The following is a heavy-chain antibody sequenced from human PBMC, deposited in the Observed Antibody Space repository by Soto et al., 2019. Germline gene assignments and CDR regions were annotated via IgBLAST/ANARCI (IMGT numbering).Heavy chain of an antibody. Sequence: ASVKVSCKASGYTFTSYDINWVRQATGQGLEWMGWMNPNSGNTGYAQKFQGRVTMTRNTSISTAYMELSSLRSEDTAVYYCARGRPRSYCSGGSCDDAFDIWGQGTMVTVSS. J-gene: IGHJ3*02. CDR2: MNPNSGNT. CDR1: GYTFTSYD. D-gene: IGHD2-15*01. CDR3: ARGRPRSYCSGGSCDDAFDI. V-gene: IGHV1-8*01.